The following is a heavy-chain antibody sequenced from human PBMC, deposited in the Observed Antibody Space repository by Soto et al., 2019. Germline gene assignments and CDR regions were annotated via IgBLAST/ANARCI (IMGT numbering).Heavy chain of an antibody. CDR3: ARDPVAGTYFDY. J-gene: IGHJ4*02. D-gene: IGHD6-19*01. CDR2: INAFNGNT. CDR1: GYTFISYG. V-gene: IGHV1-18*01. Sequence: QVQLVQSGAEVKKPGASVKVSCKASGYTFISYGISWVRQAPGQGLEWMGWINAFNGNTNYAQKLQGRVTMTRDTSTSTAYMELRSLRSADTAVYYCARDPVAGTYFDYWGQGTLVTASS.